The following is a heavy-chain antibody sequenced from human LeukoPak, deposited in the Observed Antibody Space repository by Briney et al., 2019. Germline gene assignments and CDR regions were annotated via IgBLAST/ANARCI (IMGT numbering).Heavy chain of an antibody. CDR1: GFTFTSFA. J-gene: IGHJ4*02. CDR2: FSGNTST. CDR3: TKLKQWQPQRYFFEY. Sequence: GGSLRLSCAASGFTFTSFAMSWVRQAPGKGLEWVSTFSGNTSTNYAESVKGRVTITRDNSKNTPYLQMNSLRPDDTAVYYCTKLKQWQPQRYFFEYWGQGALVTVAS. V-gene: IGHV3-23*01. D-gene: IGHD6-19*01.